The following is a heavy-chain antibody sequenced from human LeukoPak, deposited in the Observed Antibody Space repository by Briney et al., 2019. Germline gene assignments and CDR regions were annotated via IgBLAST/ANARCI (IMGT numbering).Heavy chain of an antibody. CDR1: GYTLTELS. CDR3: ATAGDSSGYYYV. J-gene: IGHJ4*02. V-gene: IGHV1-24*01. Sequence: ASVKVSCKVSGYTLTELSMHWLRQAPGKGLEWMGGFDPEDGETIYAQKFQGRVTMTEDTSTDTAYMELSSLRSEDTAVYYCATAGDSSGYYYVWGQGTLVTVSS. CDR2: FDPEDGET. D-gene: IGHD3-22*01.